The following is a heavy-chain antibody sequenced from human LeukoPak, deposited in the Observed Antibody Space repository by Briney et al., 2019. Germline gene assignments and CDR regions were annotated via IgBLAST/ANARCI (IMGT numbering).Heavy chain of an antibody. J-gene: IGHJ4*02. D-gene: IGHD5-18*01. V-gene: IGHV4-4*08. CDR3: ARSGRGYSYGPMYYFDY. CDR2: IYTSGST. Sequence: SETLSLTCTVSGGSISSYYWSWIRQPPGKGLEWIGYIYTSGSTNYNPSLKSRVTISVDTSKNQFSLKLRSVTAADAAVYYCARSGRGYSYGPMYYFDYWGQGTLVTVSS. CDR1: GGSISSYY.